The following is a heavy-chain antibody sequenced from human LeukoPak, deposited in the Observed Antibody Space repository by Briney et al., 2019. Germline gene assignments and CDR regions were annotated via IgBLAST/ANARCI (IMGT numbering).Heavy chain of an antibody. D-gene: IGHD3-22*01. V-gene: IGHV3-23*01. CDR1: GFTFSNYD. CDR2: ISGSGGST. Sequence: GGSLRLSCAASGFTFSNYDMSWVRQAPGKGLEWVSGISGSGGSTYHADSVKGRFTISRDNSKDTLYLQMNSLRAEDTAVYYCAKELDSSGYFDYWGQGTLVTVSS. J-gene: IGHJ4*02. CDR3: AKELDSSGYFDY.